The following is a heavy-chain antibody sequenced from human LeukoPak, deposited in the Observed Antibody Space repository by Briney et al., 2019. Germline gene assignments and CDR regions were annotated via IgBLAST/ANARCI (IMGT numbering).Heavy chain of an antibody. J-gene: IGHJ4*02. CDR2: IYYSGTT. Sequence: SETLSLTCAVSGGSIRSRRYYWRWIRQPPGKGLEWIGSIYYSGTTYYNPSLKSRVTISVDTSKNQFSLNLNSVTAADTAVYYCATQVGAARTSFDYWGQGTLVTVSS. CDR3: ATQVGAARTSFDY. CDR1: GGSIRSRRYY. D-gene: IGHD6-6*01. V-gene: IGHV4-39*01.